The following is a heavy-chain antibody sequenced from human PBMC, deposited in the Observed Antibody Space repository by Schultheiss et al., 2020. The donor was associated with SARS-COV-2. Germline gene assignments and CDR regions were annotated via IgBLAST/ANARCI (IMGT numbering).Heavy chain of an antibody. V-gene: IGHV3-21*06. D-gene: IGHD5-18*01. J-gene: IGHJ4*02. CDR2: ISSGSGST. Sequence: GGSLRLSCVGSGFTFRSYCMNWVRQAPGKGLEWVSSISSGSGSTNYADSLKGRFTISRDNAKNSLYLHMDSLRAEDTAVYYCARVLRGYSYGWTDYWGQGTLVTVSS. CDR1: GFTFRSYC. CDR3: ARVLRGYSYGWTDY.